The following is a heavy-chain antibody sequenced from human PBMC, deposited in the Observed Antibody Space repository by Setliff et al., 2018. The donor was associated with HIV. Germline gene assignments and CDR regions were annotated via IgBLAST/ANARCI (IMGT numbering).Heavy chain of an antibody. V-gene: IGHV4-61*09. CDR1: GASVTNVLYY. Sequence: PSETLSLTCTVSGASVTNVLYYWSWLRQPAGQGLEWIGHIYTSGNSRYTNYNSSLESRVAISLDTSSNQFSLKLSSVTAADTAVYHCAREREAWSAYDSWGQGTLVTVSS. D-gene: IGHD3-3*01. J-gene: IGHJ5*02. CDR2: IYTSGNSRYT. CDR3: AREREAWSAYDS.